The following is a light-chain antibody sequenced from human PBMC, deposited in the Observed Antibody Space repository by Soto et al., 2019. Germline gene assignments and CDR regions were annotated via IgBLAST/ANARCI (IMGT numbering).Light chain of an antibody. Sequence: EIVLTQSPGTLSLSPGQRATLSCRASESISRDYLAWYQQRLGQAPRLLIYGSSSGATGIPDRFSGSGSATDFPITISRLEAEYFAIYYCQHYSSVPYTFGQGTKLEIK. V-gene: IGKV3-20*01. CDR2: GSS. CDR1: ESISRDY. J-gene: IGKJ2*01. CDR3: QHYSSVPYT.